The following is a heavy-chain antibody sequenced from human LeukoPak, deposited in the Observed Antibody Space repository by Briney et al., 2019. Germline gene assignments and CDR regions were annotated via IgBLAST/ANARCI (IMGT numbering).Heavy chain of an antibody. CDR1: GCTFSSYA. CDR3: ARTLYYYGSGDVYRHFDY. Sequence: SVKVSCKASGCTFSSYAISWLRQAPGQGLEWMGGIIPIFGTANYAQKFQDRVTITTDESTSTAYMELSSLRSEDTAVYYCARTLYYYGSGDVYRHFDYWGQGTLVAVSS. CDR2: IIPIFGTA. V-gene: IGHV1-69*05. J-gene: IGHJ4*02. D-gene: IGHD3-10*01.